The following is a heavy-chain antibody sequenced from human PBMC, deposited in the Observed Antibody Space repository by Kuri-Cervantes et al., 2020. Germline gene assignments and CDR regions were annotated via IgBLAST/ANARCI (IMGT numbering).Heavy chain of an antibody. CDR3: AREIVGATKGGRYFDY. D-gene: IGHD1-26*01. J-gene: IGHJ4*02. CDR1: GYTFTSYA. Sequence: ASVKVSCKASGYTFTSYAMHWVRQAPGQRLEWMGWINAGNGNTKYSQKFQGRVTITRDTSASTAYMELSSLRSDDTAVYYCAREIVGATKGGRYFDYWGQGTLVTVSS. V-gene: IGHV1-3*01. CDR2: INAGNGNT.